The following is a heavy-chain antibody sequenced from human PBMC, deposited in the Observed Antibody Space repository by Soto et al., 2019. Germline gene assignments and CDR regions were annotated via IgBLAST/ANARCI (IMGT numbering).Heavy chain of an antibody. J-gene: IGHJ4*02. CDR3: ARAAYSWSSQGFFDY. D-gene: IGHD1-26*01. CDR1: GDSVSSNSAT. CDR2: TYYRSKWNS. V-gene: IGHV6-1*01. Sequence: PSPTLSLTYVISGDSVSSNSATWNWIRQSPSRGLELLGRTYYRSKWNSDYAVSVKSRITINPDTSKNQFSLQLNSVTPEDTAVYYCARAAYSWSSQGFFDYWGQGTLVTVS.